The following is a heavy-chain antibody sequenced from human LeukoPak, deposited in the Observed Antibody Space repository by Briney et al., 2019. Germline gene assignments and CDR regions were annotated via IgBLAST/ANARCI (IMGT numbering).Heavy chain of an antibody. CDR1: GYSFTSYW. CDR3: ARLIAVAGTGWFDP. V-gene: IGHV5-51*01. J-gene: IGHJ5*02. Sequence: PGESLKISCKGSGYSFTSYWIAWARQMPGKGLEWMGIIYPGDSDTRYSPSFQGQVTISSDKTISTAYLQGSSLKASDTAMYYCARLIAVAGTGWFDPWGQGTLVTVSS. D-gene: IGHD6-19*01. CDR2: IYPGDSDT.